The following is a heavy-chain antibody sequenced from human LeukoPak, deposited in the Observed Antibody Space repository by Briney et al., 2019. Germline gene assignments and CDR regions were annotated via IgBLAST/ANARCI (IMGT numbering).Heavy chain of an antibody. D-gene: IGHD3-3*01. CDR1: GFTFSSYD. J-gene: IGHJ6*02. Sequence: GGPLRLSCAASGFTFSSYDMHWVRHATGKGLEWVSAIGTAGDTYYPGSVKGRFTISRENAKNSLYLQMNSLRAGDTAVYYCARGSIFSDYYYGMDVWGQGTTVTVSS. CDR3: ARGSIFSDYYYGMDV. V-gene: IGHV3-13*01. CDR2: IGTAGDT.